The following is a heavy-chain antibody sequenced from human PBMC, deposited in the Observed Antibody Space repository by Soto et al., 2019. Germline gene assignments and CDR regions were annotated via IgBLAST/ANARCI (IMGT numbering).Heavy chain of an antibody. J-gene: IGHJ5*02. V-gene: IGHV3-23*01. CDR2: ISGSGDNT. D-gene: IGHD2-2*02. CDR3: ANGLGYCSATSCYKYNWFDP. CDR1: GLTFSSYA. Sequence: GGSLRLSCASSGLTFSSYAMSWFRQAAGNGLDWVSAISGSGDNTYYADSVKGRFTISRDNSKNTLYLQMNSLRAEDTAVYFCANGLGYCSATSCYKYNWFDPWGQGTLVTVSS.